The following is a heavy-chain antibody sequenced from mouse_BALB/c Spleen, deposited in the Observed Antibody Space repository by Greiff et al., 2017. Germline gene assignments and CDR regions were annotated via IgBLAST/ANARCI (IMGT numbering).Heavy chain of an antibody. J-gene: IGHJ3*01. CDR2: IYPYNGGT. CDR1: GYTFTDYN. Sequence: EVQLQQSGPELVKPGASVKISCKASGYTFTDYNMHWVKQSHGKSLEWIGYIYPYNGGTGYNQKFKSKATLTVDNSSSTAYMELRSLTSEDSAVYYCAREGLGRAWFAYWGQGTLVTVSA. D-gene: IGHD4-1*01. V-gene: IGHV1S29*02. CDR3: AREGLGRAWFAY.